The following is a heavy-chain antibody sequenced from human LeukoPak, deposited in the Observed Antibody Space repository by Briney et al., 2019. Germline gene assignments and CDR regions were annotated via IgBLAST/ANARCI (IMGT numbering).Heavy chain of an antibody. CDR3: ASGGKYASSPYDV. Sequence: GGSLRLSCAASGFTFSDHYMSWICQAPGKGLEWVSYISSSGTYTKYADSVKGRFTISRDNAKNSLYLQMSSLRAEDTAVYYCASGGKYASSPYDVWGQGTLVTVSS. V-gene: IGHV3-11*06. J-gene: IGHJ4*02. CDR1: GFTFSDHY. D-gene: IGHD3-16*01. CDR2: ISSSGTYT.